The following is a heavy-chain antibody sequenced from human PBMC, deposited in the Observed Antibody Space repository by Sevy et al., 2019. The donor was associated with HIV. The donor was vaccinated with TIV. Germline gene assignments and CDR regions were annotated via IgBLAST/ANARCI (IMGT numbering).Heavy chain of an antibody. CDR3: PRDAKVPVPCLYYFDY. V-gene: IGHV3-21*01. D-gene: IGHD3-16*01. Sequence: GGSLRLSCAASGLTFSNDNMNWVRQAPGKGLEWVSFISSESGYIYYADSVKGRFSISRDNAKNSLYLQMNSLRAEDTSVSYCPRDAKVPVPCLYYFDYWSHQTLVTFSS. CDR2: ISSESGYI. CDR1: GLTFSNDN. J-gene: IGHJ4*01.